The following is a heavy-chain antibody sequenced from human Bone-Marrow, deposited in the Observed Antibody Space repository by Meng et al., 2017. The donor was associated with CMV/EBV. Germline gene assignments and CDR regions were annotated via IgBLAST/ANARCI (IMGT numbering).Heavy chain of an antibody. CDR3: ASYSSSYQYNWFDP. CDR1: GGSISSGEYY. V-gene: IGHV4-30-4*08. J-gene: IGHJ5*02. CDR2: IYYSGST. Sequence: SGGSISSGEYYWSWIRQPPGKGLEWIGYIYYSGSTYYNPSLKSRVTISVDTSKNQFSLKLSSVTAADTAVYYCASYSSSYQYNWFDPWGQGTLVTVSS. D-gene: IGHD6-6*01.